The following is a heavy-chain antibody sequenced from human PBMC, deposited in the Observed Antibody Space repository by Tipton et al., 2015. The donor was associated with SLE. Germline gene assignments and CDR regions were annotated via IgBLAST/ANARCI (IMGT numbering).Heavy chain of an antibody. CDR2: IYYSGST. Sequence: TLSLTCTVSGGSISSSSYYWGWIRQPPGKGLEWIGSIYYSGSTYYNPSLKSRVTISVDTSKNQFSLKLSSVTAADTAVYYCARGTEGAFDIWGQGPLVTVSS. CDR1: GGSISSSSYY. CDR3: ARGTEGAFDI. V-gene: IGHV4-39*07. J-gene: IGHJ3*02.